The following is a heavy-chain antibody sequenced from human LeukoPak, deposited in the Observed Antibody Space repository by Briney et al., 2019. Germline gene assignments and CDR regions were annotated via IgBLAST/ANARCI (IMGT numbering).Heavy chain of an antibody. CDR3: ARAVRYDSSGYYYWAY. CDR2: IVPIFGTT. J-gene: IGHJ4*02. CDR1: GGTFSHYS. V-gene: IGHV1-69*06. Sequence: ASVKVSCKVSGGTFSHYSITWVRQAPGQGLEWMGGIVPIFGTTHHAQKFQGRVTITADKSTSTAYMELSSLRSEDTAVYYCARAVRYDSSGYYYWAYWGQGTLVTVSS. D-gene: IGHD3-22*01.